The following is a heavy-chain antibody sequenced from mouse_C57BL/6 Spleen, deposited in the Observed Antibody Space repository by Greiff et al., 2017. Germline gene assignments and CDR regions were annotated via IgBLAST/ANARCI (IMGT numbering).Heavy chain of an antibody. CDR2: IYPGDGDT. V-gene: IGHV1-82*01. CDR3: ARGGDYDGDYAMDY. CDR1: GYAFSSSW. D-gene: IGHD2-4*01. J-gene: IGHJ4*01. Sequence: VKVVESGPELVKPGASVKISCKASGYAFSSSWMNWVKQRPGKGLEWIGRIYPGDGDTNYNGKFKGKATLTADKSSSTAYMQLSSLTSEDSAVYFCARGGDYDGDYAMDYWGQGTSVTVSS.